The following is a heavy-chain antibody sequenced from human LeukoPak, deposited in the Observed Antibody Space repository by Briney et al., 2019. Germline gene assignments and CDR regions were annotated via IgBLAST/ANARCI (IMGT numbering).Heavy chain of an antibody. CDR1: GYTFTSYA. CDR3: ARELSTVTNTWYYYYYYGMDV. D-gene: IGHD4-11*01. V-gene: IGHV7-4-1*02. J-gene: IGHJ6*02. CDR2: INTNTGNP. Sequence: ASVKVSCKASGYTFTSYAMNWVRQAPGQGLEWMVWINTNTGNPTYAQGFTGRFVFSLDTSVSTAYLQISSLKAEDTAVYYCARELSTVTNTWYYYYYYGMDVWGQGTTVTVSS.